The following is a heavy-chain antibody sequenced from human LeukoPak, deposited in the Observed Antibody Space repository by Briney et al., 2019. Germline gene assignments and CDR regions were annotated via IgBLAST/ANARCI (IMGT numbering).Heavy chain of an antibody. CDR3: TTYRSGHY. D-gene: IGHD6-19*01. CDR1: GFIFSGSD. V-gene: IGHV3-73*01. Sequence: GGSLRLSCAASGFIFSGSDMHWVRQASGKGLEWVGRVTTKPNNYATTYGASVKGRFTLSRDDSANTVYLQKKSLKREDTAVYYCTTYRSGHYWGQGTLVTVSS. J-gene: IGHJ4*02. CDR2: VTTKPNNYAT.